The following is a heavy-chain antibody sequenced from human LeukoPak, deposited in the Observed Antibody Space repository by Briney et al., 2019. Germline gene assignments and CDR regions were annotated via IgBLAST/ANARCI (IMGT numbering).Heavy chain of an antibody. CDR2: IKLDGSEK. Sequence: GSLRLSCVASGFSFGKYWMSWVRQAPGKGLEWVANIKLDGSEKNYVDSVKGRFTISRDNTKNSLYLQMNSLRVEDTAVFYCARDQYDTWSRRGNFDSWGQGTLVIVSS. J-gene: IGHJ4*02. CDR1: GFSFGKYW. V-gene: IGHV3-7*03. CDR3: ARDQYDTWSRRGNFDS. D-gene: IGHD3-3*01.